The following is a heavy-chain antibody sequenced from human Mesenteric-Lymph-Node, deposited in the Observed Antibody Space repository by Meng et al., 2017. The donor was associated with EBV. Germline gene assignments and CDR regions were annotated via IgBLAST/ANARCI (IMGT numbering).Heavy chain of an antibody. J-gene: IGHJ5*02. CDR3: ARNTSSHPWFDP. CDR2: IFHSGIT. Sequence: QVQLQESGPGLVKRSGTLYHTCAVSGDALTSTNWWSWVRQPPGKGLEWIGEIFHSGITNYNPSLKSRITLSVDKSKNLFSLNLSSVTAADTAVYFCARNTSSHPWFDPWGQGALVTVSS. D-gene: IGHD6-13*01. V-gene: IGHV4-4*02. CDR1: GDALTSTNW.